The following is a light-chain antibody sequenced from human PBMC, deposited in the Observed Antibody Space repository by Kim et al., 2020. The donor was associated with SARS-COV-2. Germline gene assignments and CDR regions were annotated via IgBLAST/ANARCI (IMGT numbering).Light chain of an antibody. Sequence: GDRVTITCRTSQVISHYLAWYQQKPGKVPQLLIYDASTLQPGVPSRFSGTASGTEFTLTINSLQPEYVATYYCQKYDGAPWTFGQGTKVDIK. CDR1: QVISHY. J-gene: IGKJ1*01. CDR3: QKYDGAPWT. V-gene: IGKV1-27*01. CDR2: DAS.